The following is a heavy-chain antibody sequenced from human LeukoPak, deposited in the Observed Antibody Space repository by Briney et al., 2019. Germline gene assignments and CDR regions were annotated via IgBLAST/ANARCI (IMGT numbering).Heavy chain of an antibody. CDR1: GFTFSSYW. CDR3: AKAYYYDSSGYYDY. J-gene: IGHJ4*02. CDR2: ITGSGGIT. Sequence: GGSLRLSCAASGFTFSSYWMSWVRQAPGKGLEWVSAITGSGGITYYADSVKGRFTISRDNSKNTLYVQMNSLRAEDTAVYYCAKAYYYDSSGYYDYWGQGTLVTVSS. D-gene: IGHD3-22*01. V-gene: IGHV3-23*01.